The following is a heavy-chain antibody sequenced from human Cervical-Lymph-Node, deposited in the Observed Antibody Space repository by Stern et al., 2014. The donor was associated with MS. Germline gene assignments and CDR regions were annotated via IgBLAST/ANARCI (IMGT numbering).Heavy chain of an antibody. CDR2: ISSGATYI. J-gene: IGHJ4*02. D-gene: IGHD5-18*01. CDR1: GFSFSNHT. CDR3: ASGYWHY. V-gene: IGHV3-21*01. Sequence: EVQLVESGGGLVKPGGPLRLSCAASGFSFSNHTLNWVRQSPGKGLEWVSSISSGATYIYYADSVKGRFTISRDNTKNSVFLQMSSLRAEDTAVYYCASGYWHYWGQGTLVTVSS.